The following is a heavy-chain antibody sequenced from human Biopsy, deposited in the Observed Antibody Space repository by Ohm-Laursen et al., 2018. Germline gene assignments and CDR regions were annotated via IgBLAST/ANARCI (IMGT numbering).Heavy chain of an antibody. V-gene: IGHV3-11*01. CDR2: ISGGGTI. D-gene: IGHD3-3*01. CDR3: ARDLYDFCGGCPFDP. Sequence: SLRLSCAASGFSFSDYHMRWIRQAPGRGLEWVSYISGGGTIYYGDSMKGRVTISRDNAKNSLYLQMHSPRAEDTAMYYCARDLYDFCGGCPFDPWGQGTLVTVSP. CDR1: GFSFSDYH. J-gene: IGHJ5*02.